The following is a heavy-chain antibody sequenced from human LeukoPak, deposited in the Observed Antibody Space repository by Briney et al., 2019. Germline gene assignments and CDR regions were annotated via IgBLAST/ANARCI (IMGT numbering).Heavy chain of an antibody. CDR2: IKQDGSEK. CDR3: ARGASMLFGEI. Sequence: GGSLRLSCAASGFTFSSYWMSWVRQAPGKGLEWVANIKQDGSEKYYVDSVKGRFTISRDNSKNTLYLQIHTLRPDDTAVYYCARGASMLFGEIWGQGTKVTVSS. V-gene: IGHV3-7*01. D-gene: IGHD3-10*01. J-gene: IGHJ3*02. CDR1: GFTFSSYW.